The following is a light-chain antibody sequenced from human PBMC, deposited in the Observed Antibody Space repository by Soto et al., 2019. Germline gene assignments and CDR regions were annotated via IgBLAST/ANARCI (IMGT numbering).Light chain of an antibody. CDR3: QQYNNWPPELT. CDR2: GAS. CDR1: QSVSNN. J-gene: IGKJ4*01. V-gene: IGKV3-15*01. Sequence: EIVMTQSPATLSVSPGERATLSCRASQSVSNNLAWYQQRPGQAPRLLIYGASTRATGTPARFSGSGSGTEFILTISSLQSEDFAVYYCQQYNNWPPELTFGGGTKVEIK.